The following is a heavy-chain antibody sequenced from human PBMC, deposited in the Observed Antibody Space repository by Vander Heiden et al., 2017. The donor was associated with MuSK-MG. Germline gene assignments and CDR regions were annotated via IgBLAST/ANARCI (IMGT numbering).Heavy chain of an antibody. CDR2: ISSSGSTI. CDR3: ARVIGNWNDGSSGDDAFDI. Sequence: EVQLVESGGGLVQPGGSLRLSCAASGFPFSSYEMNWVRQAPGKGLEWVSYISSSGSTIYYADSVKGRFTISRDNAKNSLYLQMNSLRAEDTAVYYCARVIGNWNDGSSGDDAFDIWGQGTMVTVSS. V-gene: IGHV3-48*03. D-gene: IGHD1-1*01. J-gene: IGHJ3*02. CDR1: GFPFSSYE.